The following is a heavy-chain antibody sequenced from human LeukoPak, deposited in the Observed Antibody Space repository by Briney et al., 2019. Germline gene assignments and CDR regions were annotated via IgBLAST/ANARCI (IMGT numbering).Heavy chain of an antibody. J-gene: IGHJ4*02. D-gene: IGHD6-19*01. Sequence: TSETLSLTCAVYGGSFSGYYWSWIRQPPGKGLEWIGEINHSGSTNYNPSLKSRVTISVDTSKNQFSLKLSSVTAADTAVYYCALLGIAVAGSFDYWGQGTLVTVSS. CDR1: GGSFSGYY. CDR3: ALLGIAVAGSFDY. CDR2: INHSGST. V-gene: IGHV4-34*01.